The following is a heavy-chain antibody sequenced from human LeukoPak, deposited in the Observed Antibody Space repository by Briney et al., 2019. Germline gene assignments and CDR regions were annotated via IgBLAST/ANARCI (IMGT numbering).Heavy chain of an antibody. V-gene: IGHV1-2*02. Sequence: ASVKVSCKASGYTFTGYYMHWVRQAPGQGLEWMGWIIPNGGGTNYAQKFQGRVTMTRDTSISTAYMELSRLRSDDTAVYYCARLGLGDHYYILTDNWFDPWGQGTLVTVSS. CDR3: ARLGLGDHYYILTDNWFDP. CDR2: IIPNGGGT. D-gene: IGHD3-9*01. J-gene: IGHJ5*02. CDR1: GYTFTGYY.